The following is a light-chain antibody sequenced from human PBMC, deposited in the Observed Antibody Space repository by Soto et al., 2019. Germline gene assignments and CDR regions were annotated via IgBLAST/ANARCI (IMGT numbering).Light chain of an antibody. CDR2: EVS. Sequence: QSVLTQPASVSGSPGQSITISCTGTSSDVGAYDYVSWYQQHPDKAPKLMIYEVSNRPSGVSNRFSGSKSVNTATLTISGLQADDDADYYCSSYTSSSTRVFGTGTKVAGL. V-gene: IGLV2-14*03. CDR3: SSYTSSSTRV. CDR1: SSDVGAYDY. J-gene: IGLJ1*01.